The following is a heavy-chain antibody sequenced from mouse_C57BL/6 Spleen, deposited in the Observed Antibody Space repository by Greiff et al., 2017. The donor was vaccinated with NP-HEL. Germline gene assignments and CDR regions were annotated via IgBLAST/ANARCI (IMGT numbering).Heavy chain of an antibody. Sequence: EVKVVESGGGLVQPGGSLKLSCAASGFTFSDYYMYWVRQTPEKRLEWVAYISNGCGSTYYPDTVKGRFTLSRDNAKNTLYLQMSRLKSEDTAMYYCARRYYGYDDAMDYWGQGTSVTVSS. CDR3: ARRYYGYDDAMDY. V-gene: IGHV5-12*01. J-gene: IGHJ4*01. CDR2: ISNGCGST. D-gene: IGHD2-2*01. CDR1: GFTFSDYY.